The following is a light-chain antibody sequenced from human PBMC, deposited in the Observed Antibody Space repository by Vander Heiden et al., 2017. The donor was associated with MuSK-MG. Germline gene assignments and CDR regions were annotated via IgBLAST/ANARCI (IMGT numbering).Light chain of an antibody. Sequence: TLQSGVPARCGGSGSGTEFTLTISSLQPEDVATYFCRQDDSNPLTFGQGTKLEI. CDR3: RQDDSNPLT. V-gene: IGKV1-17*01. J-gene: IGKJ2*01.